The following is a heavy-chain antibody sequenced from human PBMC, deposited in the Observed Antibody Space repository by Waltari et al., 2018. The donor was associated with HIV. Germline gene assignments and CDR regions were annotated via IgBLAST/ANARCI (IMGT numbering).Heavy chain of an antibody. V-gene: IGHV3-73*02. CDR3: TRALAY. CDR2: IRSRGNRDAT. Sequence: EVQLVESGGGLVQPGGSLRVSCAASGLTFSASAIRWVRQSSGKGMEWVGRIRSRGNRDATAYGASVKGRFTVSRDDSKNTAYLQMNNLKTEDTAVYYCTRALAYWGQGTLVTVSP. J-gene: IGHJ4*02. D-gene: IGHD3-16*01. CDR1: GLTFSASA.